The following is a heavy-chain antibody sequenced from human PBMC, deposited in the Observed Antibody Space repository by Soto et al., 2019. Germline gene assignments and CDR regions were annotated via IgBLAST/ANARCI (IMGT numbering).Heavy chain of an antibody. J-gene: IGHJ4*02. CDR2: ISSSSSYI. CDR1: GFTFSIYS. CDR3: ARDLFGGSFDY. D-gene: IGHD3-10*01. V-gene: IGHV3-21*01. Sequence: GGSLRLSCAASGFTFSIYSMNWVRQAPGKGLEWVSSISSSSSYIYYADSVKGRFTISRDNAKNSLYLQMNSLRAEDTAVYYCARDLFGGSFDYWGQGTLVTVSS.